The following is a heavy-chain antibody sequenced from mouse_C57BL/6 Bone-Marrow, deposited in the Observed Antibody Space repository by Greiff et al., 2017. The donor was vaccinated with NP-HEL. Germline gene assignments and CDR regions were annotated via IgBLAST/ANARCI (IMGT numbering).Heavy chain of an antibody. CDR1: GYSITSGYY. J-gene: IGHJ2*01. Sequence: EVHLVESGPGLVKPSQSLSLTCSVTGYSITSGYYWNWIRQFPGNKLEWMGYISYDGSNNYNPSLKNRISITRDTSKNQFFLKLNSVTTEDTATYYCAREEYYGNYYFDYWGQGTTLTVSS. CDR2: ISYDGSN. D-gene: IGHD2-1*01. V-gene: IGHV3-6*01. CDR3: AREEYYGNYYFDY.